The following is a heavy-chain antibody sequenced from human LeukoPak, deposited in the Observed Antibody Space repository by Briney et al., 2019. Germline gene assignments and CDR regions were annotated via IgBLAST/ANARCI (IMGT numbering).Heavy chain of an antibody. CDR3: ATRTETSYDVLTGYLIGGPFDI. V-gene: IGHV3-66*01. Sequence: TGGSRRLSCAASGFTVSSNYMSWVRQAPGKGLEWGSIIYSGGSTYYADSVKDRFTISRDNAKNTLYLQMNSLRVEDTAVYYCATRTETSYDVLTGYLIGGPFDIWGQGTMVTVSS. CDR2: IYSGGST. CDR1: GFTVSSNY. D-gene: IGHD3-9*01. J-gene: IGHJ3*02.